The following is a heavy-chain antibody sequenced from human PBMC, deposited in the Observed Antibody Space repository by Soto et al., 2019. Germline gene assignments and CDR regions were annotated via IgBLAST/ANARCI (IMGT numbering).Heavy chain of an antibody. CDR3: ARGLDQPPVGLYFDT. CDR1: GGTFNSYL. D-gene: IGHD2-2*01. V-gene: IGHV1-69*06. CDR2: IIPAFGTA. Sequence: GASVKVSCKTSGGTFNSYLIDWVRQAPGQGLEWMGGIIPAFGTAKYAQKFQGRVTITADKPTTTAYMELRTLTSEDTAVYYCARGLDQPPVGLYFDTWGQGTLVTVSS. J-gene: IGHJ4*02.